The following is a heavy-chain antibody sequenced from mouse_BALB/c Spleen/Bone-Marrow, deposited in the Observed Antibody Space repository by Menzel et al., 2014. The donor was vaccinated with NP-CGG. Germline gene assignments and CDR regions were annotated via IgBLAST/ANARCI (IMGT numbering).Heavy chain of an antibody. CDR2: IDPANGNT. D-gene: IGHD1-1*01. V-gene: IGHV14-3*02. J-gene: IGHJ3*01. CDR1: GFNIKDPY. Sequence: EVRLVESGAELVKPGASVKLSCTASGFNIKDPYMHWVKQRPEQGLEWIGRIDPANGNTKYDPKFQGKATITADTSASTAYLQLSSLTSEDTAVYYCASYYYGSSRFAYWGQGTLVTVSA. CDR3: ASYYYGSSRFAY.